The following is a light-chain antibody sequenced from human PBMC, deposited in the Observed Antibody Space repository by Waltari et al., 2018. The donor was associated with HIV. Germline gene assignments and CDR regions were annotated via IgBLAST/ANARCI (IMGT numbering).Light chain of an antibody. CDR1: NNDVGGYNF. V-gene: IGLV2-23*02. J-gene: IGLJ1*01. CDR2: AVN. CDR3: CSYAGGSTYV. Sequence: QSALTQPASVSGSPGPSITISCTGTNNDVGGYNFVSWYQRHPGKVPKLIIYAVNERPTGVANRVSGSNSGNPASLTISGLQPEDEADYCCCSYAGGSTYVFASSTKVTVL.